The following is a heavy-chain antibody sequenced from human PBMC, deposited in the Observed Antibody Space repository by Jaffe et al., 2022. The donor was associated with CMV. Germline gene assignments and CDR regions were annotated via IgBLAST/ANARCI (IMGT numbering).Heavy chain of an antibody. Sequence: QLQLQESGPGLVKPSETLSLTCTVSGGSISSSSYYWGWIRQPPGKGLEWIGSIYYSGSTYYNPSLKSRVTISVDTSKNQFSLKLSSVTAADTAVYYCARDYDSSGYYPYFDLWGRGTLVTVSS. CDR1: GGSISSSSYY. CDR2: IYYSGST. J-gene: IGHJ2*01. CDR3: ARDYDSSGYYPYFDL. V-gene: IGHV4-39*01. D-gene: IGHD3-22*01.